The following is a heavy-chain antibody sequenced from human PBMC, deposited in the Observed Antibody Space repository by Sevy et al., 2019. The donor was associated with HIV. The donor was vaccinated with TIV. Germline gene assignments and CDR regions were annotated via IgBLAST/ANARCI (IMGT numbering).Heavy chain of an antibody. CDR3: AREGTYYYDSSGYYRQLNWFDP. D-gene: IGHD3-22*01. J-gene: IGHJ5*02. V-gene: IGHV3-53*01. CDR1: GFTVSSNY. CDR2: IYSGGST. Sequence: GGSLSLSCAASGFTVSSNYMSWVRQAPGKGLEWVSVIYSGGSTYYADSVKGRFTISRDNSKNTLYLQMNSLRAEDTAVYYCAREGTYYYDSSGYYRQLNWFDPWGQGTLVTVSS.